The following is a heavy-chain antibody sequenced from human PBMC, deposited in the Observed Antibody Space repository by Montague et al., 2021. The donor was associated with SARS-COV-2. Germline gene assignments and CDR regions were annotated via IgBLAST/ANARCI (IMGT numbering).Heavy chain of an antibody. CDR1: GFTFSSYA. Sequence: SLRLSCAASGFTFSSYAMHWVRQAPGKGLEWEAVISYDGSNKYYADSVKGRFTISRDNSKNTLYLQMNSLRAEDTAVYYCARELILQYGMDVWGQGTTVTVSS. CDR2: ISYDGSNK. D-gene: IGHD3-3*02. J-gene: IGHJ6*02. CDR3: ARELILQYGMDV. V-gene: IGHV3-30*04.